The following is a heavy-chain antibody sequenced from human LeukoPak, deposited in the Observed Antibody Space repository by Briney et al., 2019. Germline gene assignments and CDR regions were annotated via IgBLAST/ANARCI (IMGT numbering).Heavy chain of an antibody. CDR3: ARESLGGWYDY. V-gene: IGHV3-30-3*01. CDR1: GFTFSRYT. D-gene: IGHD6-19*01. CDR2: ASYDGNND. Sequence: QSGGSLRLSCAASGFTFSRYTLHWVRQAPGKGLEWVAVASYDGNNDYYADSAKGRFTISRDNSKNTLYVQMNSLRAEDTAVYYCARESLGGWYDYWGQGILVTVSS. J-gene: IGHJ4*02.